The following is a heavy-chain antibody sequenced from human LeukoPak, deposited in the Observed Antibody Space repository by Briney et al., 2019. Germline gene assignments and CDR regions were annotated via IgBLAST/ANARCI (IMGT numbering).Heavy chain of an antibody. D-gene: IGHD6-19*01. CDR2: IYSGGST. V-gene: IGHV3-53*04. Sequence: GGSLRLSCAASGFTVSSNYMSWVRQAPGKGLEWVSVIYSGGSTYYADSVKGRFTISRHNSKNTLYLQMNSLRAEDTAVYYCARVGMAGPYYYYYGMDVWGQGTTVTVS. CDR3: ARVGMAGPYYYYYGMDV. CDR1: GFTVSSNY. J-gene: IGHJ6*02.